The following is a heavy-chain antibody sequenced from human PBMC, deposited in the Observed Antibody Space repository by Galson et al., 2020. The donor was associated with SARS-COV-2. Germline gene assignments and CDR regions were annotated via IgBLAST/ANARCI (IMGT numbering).Heavy chain of an antibody. J-gene: IGHJ4*02. D-gene: IGHD5-18*01. Sequence: NSGGSLRLSCAASGFTFSSYSMNWVRQAPGKGLEWVSSISSSSSYIYYADSVKGRFTISRDNAKNSLYLQMNSLRAEDTAVYYCARDVDTAMVTGYFDYWGQGTLVTVSS. V-gene: IGHV3-21*01. CDR3: ARDVDTAMVTGYFDY. CDR1: GFTFSSYS. CDR2: ISSSSSYI.